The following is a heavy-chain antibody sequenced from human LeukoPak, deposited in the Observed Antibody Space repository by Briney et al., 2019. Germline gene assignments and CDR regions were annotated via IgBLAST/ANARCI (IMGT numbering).Heavy chain of an antibody. CDR3: ASSVPAAISYYYGMDV. V-gene: IGHV1-69*13. J-gene: IGHJ6*02. CDR2: IIPIFGTA. D-gene: IGHD2-2*02. CDR1: GGTFSSYA. Sequence: SVKVSCKASGGTFSSYAISWVRQAPGQGLEWMEGIIPIFGTANYAQKFQGRVTITADESTSTAYMELSSLRSEDTAVYYCASSVPAAISYYYGMDVWGQGTTVTVSS.